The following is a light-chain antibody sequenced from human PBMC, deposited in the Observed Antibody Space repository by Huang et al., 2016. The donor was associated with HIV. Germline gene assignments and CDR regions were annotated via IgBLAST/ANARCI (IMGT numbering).Light chain of an antibody. CDR1: QGISNT. CDR3: QQFNHYPLT. J-gene: IGKJ4*01. Sequence: QLTQSPSSLSASVGDRVTITCRASQGISNTLAWYQQKPGKARKLLIYDASSLQTGDPSRFSGSGSGTDFTLTISSLQPEDCATYYCQQFNHYPLTFGGGTKVEIE. CDR2: DAS. V-gene: IGKV1D-13*01.